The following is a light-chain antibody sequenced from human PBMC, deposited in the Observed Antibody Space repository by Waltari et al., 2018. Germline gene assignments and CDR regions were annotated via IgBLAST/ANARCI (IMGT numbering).Light chain of an antibody. CDR1: QTVSNF. Sequence: QMTQSPSSLSASVGDRVPITCRASQTVSNFLNWYQQKPGKAPKLLIYAASSLQSGVPSRFSGSGSGTHFTLTISSLQPEDFATYYCQQSYSTPRTFGQGTKVEIK. CDR2: AAS. J-gene: IGKJ1*01. CDR3: QQSYSTPRT. V-gene: IGKV1-39*01.